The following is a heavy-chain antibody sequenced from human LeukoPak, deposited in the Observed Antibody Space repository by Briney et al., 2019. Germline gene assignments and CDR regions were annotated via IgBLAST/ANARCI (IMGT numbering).Heavy chain of an antibody. CDR3: ATLPSYSSSEGHYFDY. V-gene: IGHV1-69*13. J-gene: IGHJ4*02. D-gene: IGHD6-13*01. CDR1: GYTLTELS. Sequence: ASVKVSCKVSGYTLTELSIHWVRQAPGKGLEWMGGIIPIFGTANYAQKFQGRVTITADESTSTAYMELSSLRSEDTAVYYCATLPSYSSSEGHYFDYWGQGTLVTVSS. CDR2: IIPIFGTA.